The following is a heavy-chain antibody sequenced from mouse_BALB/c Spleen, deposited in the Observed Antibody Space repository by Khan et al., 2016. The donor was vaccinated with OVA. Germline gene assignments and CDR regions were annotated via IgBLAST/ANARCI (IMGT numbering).Heavy chain of an antibody. V-gene: IGHV3-2*02. CDR3: ARRNYYGYAMDY. J-gene: IGHJ4*01. Sequence: EVQLQESGPGLVKPSQSLSLTYTVTGYSITSNYAWNWIRQIPGNKLEWMGYISYSGSTSYNPSLKSRISITRDTSKNQFFLQLSSVTTEDTATYYCARRNYYGYAMDYWGQGTSVTVSS. CDR1: GYSITSNYA. CDR2: ISYSGST. D-gene: IGHD1-1*01.